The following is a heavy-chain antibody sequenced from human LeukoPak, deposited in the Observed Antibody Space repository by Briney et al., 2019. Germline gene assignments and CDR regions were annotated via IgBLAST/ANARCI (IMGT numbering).Heavy chain of an antibody. D-gene: IGHD3-10*01. Sequence: SQTLSLTCTVSGGSISSGGYYWSWIRQPPGKGLEWIGYIYHGGSTYYNPTLKSRVTISVDRSKNQFSLKLSSVTAADTAVYYCAREGTMVRGVIDYWGQGTLVTVSS. V-gene: IGHV4-30-2*01. CDR2: IYHGGST. J-gene: IGHJ4*02. CDR3: AREGTMVRGVIDY. CDR1: GGSISSGGYY.